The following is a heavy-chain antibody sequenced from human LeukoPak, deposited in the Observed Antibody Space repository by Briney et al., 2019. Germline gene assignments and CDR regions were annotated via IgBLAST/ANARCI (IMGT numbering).Heavy chain of an antibody. Sequence: GGSLRLPCTASGFTFGDYAMSWARQAPGKGLEWVGFIRSKAYGGTTEYAASVKGRFTISRDDSKSIAYLQMNTLKTEDTAVYYCWGNYYYYMDVWGKGTTVTVSS. CDR1: GFTFGDYA. CDR3: WGNYYYYMDV. D-gene: IGHD7-27*01. V-gene: IGHV3-49*04. CDR2: IRSKAYGGTT. J-gene: IGHJ6*03.